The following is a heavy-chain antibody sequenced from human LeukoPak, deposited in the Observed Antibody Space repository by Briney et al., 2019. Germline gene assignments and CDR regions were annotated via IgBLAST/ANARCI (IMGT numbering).Heavy chain of an antibody. J-gene: IGHJ4*02. CDR1: GFTFSSYN. Sequence: GGSLRLSCAASGFTFSSYNMNWVRQAPGKGLEWVSSISGRSSYINYADSVKGRFTISRDNAKNSLFLQMNTLRAEDTAVYYCARVTTSGSYKFDYWGQGTLVTVSS. CDR2: ISGRSSYI. CDR3: ARVTTSGSYKFDY. V-gene: IGHV3-21*01. D-gene: IGHD3-10*01.